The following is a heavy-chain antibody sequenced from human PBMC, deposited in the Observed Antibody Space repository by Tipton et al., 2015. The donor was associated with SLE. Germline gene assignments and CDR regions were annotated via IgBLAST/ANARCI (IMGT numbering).Heavy chain of an antibody. D-gene: IGHD2-21*01. CDR2: IYHSGST. CDR3: ARRLYCGGDCYPYFDY. CDR1: GYSISSGYY. Sequence: LRLSCAVSGYSISSGYYWGWIRQPPGKGLEWIGSIYHSGSTYYNPSLKSRVTISVDTSKNQFSLKLSSVTAADTAVYYCARRLYCGGDCYPYFDYWGQGTLVTVSS. J-gene: IGHJ4*01. V-gene: IGHV4-38-2*01.